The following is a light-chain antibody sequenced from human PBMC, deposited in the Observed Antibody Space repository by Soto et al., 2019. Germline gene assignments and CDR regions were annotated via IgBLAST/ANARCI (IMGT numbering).Light chain of an antibody. J-gene: IGKJ1*01. CDR1: QSVSSY. CDR2: DAS. CDR3: QQRSNWSWT. Sequence: EIVLTQSPATLSLSPGERATLSCRASQSVSSYLAWYQQKPGQAPRLLIYDASNRATDIPARFSGSGSGTDFTLTISSLEPEDFAVYYCQQRSNWSWTFGQGTKVEIK. V-gene: IGKV3-11*01.